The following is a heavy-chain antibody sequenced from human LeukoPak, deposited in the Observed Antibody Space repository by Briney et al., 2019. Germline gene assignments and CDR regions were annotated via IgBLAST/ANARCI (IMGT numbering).Heavy chain of an antibody. CDR2: IKQDGSEK. CDR3: ARDTGGGYSCYDC. Sequence: GGSLRLSCAASGFTFSSYWMTWVRQAPGKGLDWVANIKQDGSEKYYVDSVKGRFTISRDNAKNSLYLQMNSLRAEDTAVYYCARDTGGGYSCYDCWGQGTLVTVSS. J-gene: IGHJ4*02. D-gene: IGHD5-18*01. CDR1: GFTFSSYW. V-gene: IGHV3-7*01.